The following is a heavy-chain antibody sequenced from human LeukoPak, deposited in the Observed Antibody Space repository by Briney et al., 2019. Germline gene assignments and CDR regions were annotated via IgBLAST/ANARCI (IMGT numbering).Heavy chain of an antibody. V-gene: IGHV3-30-3*01. D-gene: IGHD6-19*01. CDR1: GFTFSSYA. J-gene: IGHJ2*01. Sequence: GGSLRLSCAASGFTFSSYAMHWVRQAPGKGLEWVAVISYDGSNKYYADSVKGRFTISRDNGKNSLYLQMNSLRADDTAVYHCARDLNVYSSVNFDLWGRGTLVTVSS. CDR3: ARDLNVYSSVNFDL. CDR2: ISYDGSNK.